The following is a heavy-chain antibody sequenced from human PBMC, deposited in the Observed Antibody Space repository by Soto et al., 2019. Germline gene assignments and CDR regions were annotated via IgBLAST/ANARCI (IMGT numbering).Heavy chain of an antibody. Sequence: ASVKVSCKASGYTFTSYGISWVRQAPGQGLEWMGWISAYNGNTNYAQKLQGRVTMTTDTSTSTAYMELRSLRSDDTAVYYCARDDVMGCGSGSSPAYWGQGTLVTVSS. D-gene: IGHD3-10*01. V-gene: IGHV1-18*01. CDR3: ARDDVMGCGSGSSPAY. CDR1: GYTFTSYG. CDR2: ISAYNGNT. J-gene: IGHJ4*02.